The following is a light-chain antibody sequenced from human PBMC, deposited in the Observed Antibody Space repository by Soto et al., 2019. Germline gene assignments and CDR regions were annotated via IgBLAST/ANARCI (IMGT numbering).Light chain of an antibody. V-gene: IGKV3-15*01. CDR2: GAS. J-gene: IGKJ1*01. CDR3: QHYNNWPPWT. Sequence: EVVMTQTPAILSVSPGERATLSCRARQSVSTNLAWYQQKPGQAPRLLIYGASTRATGIPARFSGRGSGTEFTLTISSLQSEDFAVYYCQHYNNWPPWTFGQGTKVEIK. CDR1: QSVSTN.